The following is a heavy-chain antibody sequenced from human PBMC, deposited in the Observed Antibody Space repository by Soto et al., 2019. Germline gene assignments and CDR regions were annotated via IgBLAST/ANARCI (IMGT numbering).Heavy chain of an antibody. CDR3: AKGIRYDSLDY. Sequence: GGSLRLSCAASGFTFSSYGMHWVRQAPGKGLEWVAVISYDGSNKYYADSVKGRFTISRDNSKNTLYLQMNSLRAEDTAVYYCAKGIRYDSLDYWGQGTLVTVSS. D-gene: IGHD3-3*01. CDR1: GFTFSSYG. CDR2: ISYDGSNK. V-gene: IGHV3-30*18. J-gene: IGHJ4*02.